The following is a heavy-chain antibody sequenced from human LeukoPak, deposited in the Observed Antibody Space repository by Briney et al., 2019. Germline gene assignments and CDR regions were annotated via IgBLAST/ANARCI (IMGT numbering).Heavy chain of an antibody. Sequence: SETLSLTCTVSGGSISSYYWSWIRQPPGKGLEWIGYIYYSGSTNYNPSLKSRVTISVDTSKNQFSLKLSSVTAADTAVYYCARDVRFLENWFDPWGQGTLVTVSS. J-gene: IGHJ5*02. D-gene: IGHD3-3*01. V-gene: IGHV4-59*01. CDR1: GGSISSYY. CDR3: ARDVRFLENWFDP. CDR2: IYYSGST.